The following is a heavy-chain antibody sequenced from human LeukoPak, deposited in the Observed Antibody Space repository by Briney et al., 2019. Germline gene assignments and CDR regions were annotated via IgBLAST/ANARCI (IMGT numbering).Heavy chain of an antibody. CDR1: GFTFSSYA. D-gene: IGHD6-6*01. J-gene: IGHJ6*03. CDR3: ARDFSSETERYYYYYYMDV. V-gene: IGHV3-9*01. Sequence: SGGSLRLSCAASGFTFSSYAMSWVRQAPGKGLEWVSGISWNSGSKGYADSVKGRFTISRDNAKNSLYLQMNSLRAEDTAVYYCARDFSSETERYYYYYYMDVWGKGTTVTVSS. CDR2: ISWNSGSK.